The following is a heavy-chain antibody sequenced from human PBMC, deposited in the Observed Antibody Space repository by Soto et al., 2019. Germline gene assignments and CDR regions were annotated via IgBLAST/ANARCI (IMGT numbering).Heavy chain of an antibody. CDR2: IYYSGST. J-gene: IGHJ4*02. D-gene: IGHD3-22*01. CDR3: VRSHHAYYYDSSGYPFGY. CDR1: GGSISSGGYY. Sequence: QVQLQESGPGLVKPSQTLSLTCTVSGGSISSGGYYWSWIRQHPGKGLEWIGYIYYSGSTYYNPSLKSRVTISVDTSKNQFSLKLSSVTAADTAVYYCVRSHHAYYYDSSGYPFGYWGQGTLVTVSS. V-gene: IGHV4-31*03.